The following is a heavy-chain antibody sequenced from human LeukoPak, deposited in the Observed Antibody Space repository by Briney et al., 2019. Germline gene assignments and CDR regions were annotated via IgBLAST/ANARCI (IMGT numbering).Heavy chain of an antibody. V-gene: IGHV3-23*01. D-gene: IGHD3-9*01. CDR3: AKDGRRYFDWLSSFGYYYYYMDV. CDR2: ISGSGGST. Sequence: PGGSLRLSCAASGFTFSSYAMSWVRQAPGKGPEWVSAISGSGGSTYYADSVKGRFTISRDNSKNTLYLQMNSLRAEDTAVYYCAKDGRRYFDWLSSFGYYYYYMDVWGKGTTVTVSS. J-gene: IGHJ6*03. CDR1: GFTFSSYA.